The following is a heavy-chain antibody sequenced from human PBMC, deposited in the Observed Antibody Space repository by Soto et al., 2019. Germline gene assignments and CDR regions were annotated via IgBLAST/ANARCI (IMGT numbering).Heavy chain of an antibody. V-gene: IGHV4-31*01. Sequence: QVRLQESGPGLVKPSQTLSHTCTVSGASVTSGHYYWTWIRQLPGKGLEWIGSIYNSETTYYNPSLTSLLTISIDTSANQFSLKLSSVTAADTAIYYCALALGPTAGLDYWGQGTLVTVSA. CDR1: GASVTSGHYY. J-gene: IGHJ4*02. D-gene: IGHD1-26*01. CDR3: ALALGPTAGLDY. CDR2: IYNSETT.